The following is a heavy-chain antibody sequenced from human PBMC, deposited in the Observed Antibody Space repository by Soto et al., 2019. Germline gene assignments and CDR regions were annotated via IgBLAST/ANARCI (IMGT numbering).Heavy chain of an antibody. J-gene: IGHJ5*01. Sequence: SQTLSLTCAISGDSVSSNSATWDWIRRSPSRGLEWLGRTYYRSRWFNDYAGSVKGRITISPDTSNNQFSLQLTSLSPDDTAVYYCARLRGDSWFDFWGQGTRVTVSS. CDR3: ARLRGDSWFDF. CDR2: TYYRSRWFN. CDR1: GDSVSSNSAT. V-gene: IGHV6-1*01.